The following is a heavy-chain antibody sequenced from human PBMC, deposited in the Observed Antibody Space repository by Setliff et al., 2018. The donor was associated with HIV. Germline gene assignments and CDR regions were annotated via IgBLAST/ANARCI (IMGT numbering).Heavy chain of an antibody. CDR3: ARRGRDGVLIVFATGFDP. D-gene: IGHD2-8*01. CDR1: GGSFSGYY. V-gene: IGHV4-34*01. CDR2: INHSGNT. J-gene: IGHJ5*02. Sequence: PSETLSLTCAVYGGSFSGYYWSWIRQPPGKGLEWIGEINHSGNTYYNPSLKSRVAISVDTSENQFSLKLNSVTAADTAVYYCARRGRDGVLIVFATGFDPWGQGTLVTVSS.